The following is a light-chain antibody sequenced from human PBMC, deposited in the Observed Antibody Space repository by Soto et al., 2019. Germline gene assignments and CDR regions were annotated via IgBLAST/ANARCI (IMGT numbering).Light chain of an antibody. CDR3: QQYNSWPPIT. J-gene: IGKJ5*01. CDR2: DAS. V-gene: IGKV3-15*01. CDR1: HSFSSSY. Sequence: EIVLTQSPGTLSLSPGERATLSCMSIHSFSSSYLAWYQQTPGQAPRLLTYDASTRATGIPDRFSGGGSGTEFTLTIRSLQSEDFVVYYCQQYNSWPPITFGQGTRLEIK.